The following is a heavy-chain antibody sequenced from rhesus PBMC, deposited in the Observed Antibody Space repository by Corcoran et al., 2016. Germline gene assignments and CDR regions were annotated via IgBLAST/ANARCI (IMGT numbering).Heavy chain of an antibody. V-gene: IGHV3-178*01. J-gene: IGHJ4*01. Sequence: EVQLVESGGGLAKPGGSLRLSCAASGFTFGAYYMVWFRLAPGKGLEWVSSISKGGGSTWYADSVKGRFTISRENAKNTLYLQMNSLRAEDKAVYYCARVGGMNSPAYWGQGVLVTVSS. CDR1: GFTFGAYY. D-gene: IGHD3-9*01. CDR3: ARVGGMNSPAY. CDR2: ISKGGGST.